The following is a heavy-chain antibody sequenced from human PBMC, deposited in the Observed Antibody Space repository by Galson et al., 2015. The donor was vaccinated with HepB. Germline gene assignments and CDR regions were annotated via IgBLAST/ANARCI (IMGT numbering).Heavy chain of an antibody. V-gene: IGHV6-1*01. CDR3: ARESGGTTPGYYGMDV. CDR1: GDSASSNSAA. D-gene: IGHD1-1*01. Sequence: CAISGDSASSNSAAWSWIRQSPSRGLEWLGRTYYRSKWYNDYAVSVKSRITMKPDTSKNQFSLQLNSVTPEDTAVYYCARESGGTTPGYYGMDVSGHGTTVTVSS. CDR2: TYYRSKWYN. J-gene: IGHJ6*02.